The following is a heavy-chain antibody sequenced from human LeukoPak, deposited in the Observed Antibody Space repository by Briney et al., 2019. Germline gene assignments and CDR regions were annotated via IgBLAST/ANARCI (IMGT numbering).Heavy chain of an antibody. D-gene: IGHD3-3*01. CDR1: GYTFTSYY. V-gene: IGHV1-46*01. CDR2: INPSGGST. J-gene: IGHJ6*02. Sequence: ASVKVSCKASGYTFTSYYMHWGRQAPGQGLEWMGIINPSGGSTSYAQKFQGRVTMTRDTSTSTVYMELSSLRSEDTAVYYCARDEGPFWSGYYRTPLYYYYGMDVWGQGTTVTVSS. CDR3: ARDEGPFWSGYYRTPLYYYYGMDV.